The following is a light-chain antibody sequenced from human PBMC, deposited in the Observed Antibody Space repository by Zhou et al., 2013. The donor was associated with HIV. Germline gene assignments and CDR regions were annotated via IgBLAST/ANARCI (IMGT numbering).Light chain of an antibody. J-gene: IGKJ1*01. CDR3: QQYNTYSPWA. CDR1: QSISNW. Sequence: DIQMTQSPSTLSASVGDRVTITCRASQSISNWLAWYQQKPGGAPNLLIYKASTLEGGVPSRFSGSGSGTEFTLTISSLQADDFATYYCQQYNTYSPWAFGQGTKVEI. CDR2: KAS. V-gene: IGKV1-5*03.